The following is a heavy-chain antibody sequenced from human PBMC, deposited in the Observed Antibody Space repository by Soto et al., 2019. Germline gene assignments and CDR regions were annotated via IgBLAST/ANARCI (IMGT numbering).Heavy chain of an antibody. Sequence: QVQLVQSGAEVKKPGSSVKVSCKASGGTFSSYAISWVRQAPGQGLEWMGGITPIFGTANYAQKFQGRVTITADDSTSKDHMELSGLRSEDTAVYYCARDYGHDCSGGRCYFYFWGQGTLVTVSS. D-gene: IGHD2-15*01. CDR2: ITPIFGTA. V-gene: IGHV1-69*01. CDR3: ARDYGHDCSGGRCYFYF. J-gene: IGHJ4*02. CDR1: GGTFSSYA.